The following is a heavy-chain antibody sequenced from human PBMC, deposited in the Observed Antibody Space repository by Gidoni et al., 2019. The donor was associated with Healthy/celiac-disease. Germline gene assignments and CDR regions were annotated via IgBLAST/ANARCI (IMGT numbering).Heavy chain of an antibody. CDR2: ISGSGGST. V-gene: IGHV3-23*01. CDR1: GFTFSSYA. D-gene: IGHD6-19*01. CDR3: AKAASIAVAHWYFDL. Sequence: EVQLLESGGGLVQPGGSLSLSCAASGFTFSSYARSWVRQAPGKGLEWVSAISGSGGSTYYADSVKGRFTISRDNSKNTLYLQMNSLRAEDTAVYYCAKAASIAVAHWYFDLWGRGTLVTVSS. J-gene: IGHJ2*01.